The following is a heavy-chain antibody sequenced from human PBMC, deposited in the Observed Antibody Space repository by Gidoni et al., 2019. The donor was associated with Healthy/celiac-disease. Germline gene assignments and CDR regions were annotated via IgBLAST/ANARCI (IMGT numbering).Heavy chain of an antibody. D-gene: IGHD3-10*01. CDR3: AKAGSGSGRALYYYMDV. V-gene: IGHV3-9*01. J-gene: IGHJ6*03. CDR2: ISWNSGSI. Sequence: EVQLVESGGGLVQPGRSLRLSCAASGFTFDDSAMHWVRQAPGKGLEWVSGISWNSGSIGYADSVKGRFTISRDNAKNSLYLQMNSLRAEDTALYYCAKAGSGSGRALYYYMDVWGKGTTVTVSS. CDR1: GFTFDDSA.